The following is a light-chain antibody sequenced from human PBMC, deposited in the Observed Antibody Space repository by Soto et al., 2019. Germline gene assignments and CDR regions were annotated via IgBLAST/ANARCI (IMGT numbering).Light chain of an antibody. Sequence: DIQMTQSPSSLSASVGDRVTITCRASQTINIHSNWYQQKSGKAPKFLIHAASSLQSGVQSRFSGSGSGTEFTRTIKSLQPEDFATYYCQQSYSVPITFGQGTRLDIK. J-gene: IGKJ5*01. V-gene: IGKV1-39*01. CDR2: AAS. CDR3: QQSYSVPIT. CDR1: QTINIH.